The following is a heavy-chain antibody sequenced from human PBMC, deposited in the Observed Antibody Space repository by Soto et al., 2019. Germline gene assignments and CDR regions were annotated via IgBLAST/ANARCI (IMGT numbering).Heavy chain of an antibody. CDR3: ARQGSGYGGYYYGMDV. CDR1: GGSISSSSYY. D-gene: IGHD5-12*01. CDR2: IYYSGST. J-gene: IGHJ6*02. V-gene: IGHV4-39*01. Sequence: QLQLQESGPGLVKPSETLSLTCTVSGGSISSSSYYWGWIRQPPGKGLEWIGSIYYSGSTYYNPSLKSRVTISVDTSKNQFSLKLSSVTAADTAVYYCARQGSGYGGYYYGMDVWGQGTTVTVSS.